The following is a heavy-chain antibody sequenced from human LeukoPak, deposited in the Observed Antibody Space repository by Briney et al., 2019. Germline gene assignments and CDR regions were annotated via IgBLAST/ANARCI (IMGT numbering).Heavy chain of an antibody. V-gene: IGHV3-66*02. Sequence: GGSLRLSCAASGFTVSSNYMSWVRQAPGEGLEWVSVIYSGGSTYYADSVKGRFTISRDNSKNTLYLQMNSLRAEDTAVYYCARAGYDSSGYYHDYWGQGTLVTVSS. J-gene: IGHJ4*02. CDR1: GFTVSSNY. CDR2: IYSGGST. D-gene: IGHD3-22*01. CDR3: ARAGYDSSGYYHDY.